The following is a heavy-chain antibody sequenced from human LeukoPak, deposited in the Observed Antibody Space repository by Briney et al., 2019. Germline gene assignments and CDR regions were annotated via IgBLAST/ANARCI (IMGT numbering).Heavy chain of an antibody. Sequence: PGGSLRLSCTASGFTFSSYWMPWVRQAPGKGLEWVARVIGDGTGATYADSVRGRFTISRDNAKNTLYLQMNSLGAEDTAVYYCATYVVVTAGLYWGQGTLVSVSS. V-gene: IGHV3-74*01. D-gene: IGHD2-21*02. CDR2: VIGDGTGA. J-gene: IGHJ4*02. CDR1: GFTFSSYW. CDR3: ATYVVVTAGLY.